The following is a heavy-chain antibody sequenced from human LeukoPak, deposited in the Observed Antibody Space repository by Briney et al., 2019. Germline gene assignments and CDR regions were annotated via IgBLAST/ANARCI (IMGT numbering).Heavy chain of an antibody. Sequence: ERTLTLPCTAWRFFFCSYGMHGVHESPGKGLERVAVICYDGSKQYYADSVKGRFTISRHNSKSTLYLQMNGLRAEDTAVYYCARAAFYYDSSGYYNFDYWGQGTLVTVSS. J-gene: IGHJ4*02. V-gene: IGHV3-33*01. CDR1: RFFFCSYG. D-gene: IGHD3-22*01. CDR3: ARAAFYYDSSGYYNFDY. CDR2: ICYDGSKQ.